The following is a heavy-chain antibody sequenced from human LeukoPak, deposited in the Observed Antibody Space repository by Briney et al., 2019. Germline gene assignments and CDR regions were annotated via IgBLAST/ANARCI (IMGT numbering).Heavy chain of an antibody. J-gene: IGHJ4*02. CDR3: AKAPRYFDY. CDR1: GFTVSSNY. V-gene: IGHV3-66*01. CDR2: IYGGGST. Sequence: PGGSLRLSCAVSGFTVSSNYMSWVRQAPGKGLEWVSVIYGGGSTYYADSVKGRFTISRDNSKNTLHLQMNSLRAEDTAVYYCAKAPRYFDYWGQGTLVTVSS.